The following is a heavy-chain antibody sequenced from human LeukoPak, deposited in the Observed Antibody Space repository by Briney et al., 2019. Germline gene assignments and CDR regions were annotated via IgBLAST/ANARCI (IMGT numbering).Heavy chain of an antibody. Sequence: ASVKVSCKASGYTFTSYGIRWVRQAPGQGLEWMGWISAYNGNTNFAQKLQGRITMTTDTSTSTAYMELRSLRSDDTAVNYCVRSGYCYGGTCHSGAFDIWGQGTVVTVSS. CDR1: GYTFTSYG. J-gene: IGHJ3*02. CDR3: VRSGYCYGGTCHSGAFDI. CDR2: ISAYNGNT. D-gene: IGHD2-15*01. V-gene: IGHV1-18*01.